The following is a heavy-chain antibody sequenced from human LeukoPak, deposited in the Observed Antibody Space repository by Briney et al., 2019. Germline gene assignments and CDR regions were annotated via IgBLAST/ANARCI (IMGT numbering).Heavy chain of an antibody. CDR2: IYTSGST. D-gene: IGHD4-23*01. Sequence: SETLSLTCTVSGGSISSGSYYWSWIRQPAGKGLEWIGRIYTSGSTNYNPSLKSRVTISVDTSKNQFSLKLSSVTAADTAVYYCASSTMVVTPLSDHINYWGQGTLVTVSS. V-gene: IGHV4-61*02. CDR3: ASSTMVVTPLSDHINY. J-gene: IGHJ4*02. CDR1: GGSISSGSYY.